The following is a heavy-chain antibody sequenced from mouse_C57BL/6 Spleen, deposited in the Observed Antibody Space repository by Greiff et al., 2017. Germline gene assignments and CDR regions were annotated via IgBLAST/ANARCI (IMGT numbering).Heavy chain of an antibody. V-gene: IGHV14-3*01. CDR1: GFNIKNTY. D-gene: IGHD1-1*01. CDR3: ARGGTTVHFDY. J-gene: IGHJ2*01. Sequence: VQLQQSVAELVRPGASVKLSCTASGFNIKNTYMHWVKQRPEQGLEWIGRIDPANGNTKYAPKFQGKATITADTSSNTAYIQLRSLPSTDTAIDYGARGGTTVHFDYWGQGTTLTVSS. CDR2: IDPANGNT.